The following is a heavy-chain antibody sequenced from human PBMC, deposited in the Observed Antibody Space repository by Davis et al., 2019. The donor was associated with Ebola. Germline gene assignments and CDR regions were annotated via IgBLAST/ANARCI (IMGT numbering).Heavy chain of an antibody. J-gene: IGHJ4*01. CDR1: GNSFTSHW. CDR2: MYPGGSQI. CDR3: ATVERGALLGY. V-gene: IGHV5-51*01. D-gene: IGHD1-1*01. Sequence: GESLKISCKDSGNSFTSHWIGWVRQMPGKGLEWMAIMYPGGSQITYSPSFQGQVTISADKSISTAYLQWTSLKASDTAMYYCATVERGALLGYWGQGTLVTVSS.